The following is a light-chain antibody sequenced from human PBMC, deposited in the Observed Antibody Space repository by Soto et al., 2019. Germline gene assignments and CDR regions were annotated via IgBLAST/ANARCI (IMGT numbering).Light chain of an antibody. J-gene: IGKJ1*01. CDR2: DAS. V-gene: IGKV3-15*01. CDR3: QQYNNRPPWT. CDR1: QSVSNN. Sequence: ILMTQSPATLSVSPGERATLSCRASQSVSNNLAWYQQKPGQAPRLLIYDASTRATGIPARFSGSGSGTEFTLPISGLQSEDFAVYYCQQYNNRPPWTFGQGPKVEIK.